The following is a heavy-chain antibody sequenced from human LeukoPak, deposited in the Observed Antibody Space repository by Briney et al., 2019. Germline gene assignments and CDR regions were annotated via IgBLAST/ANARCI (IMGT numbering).Heavy chain of an antibody. Sequence: GASVKVSCKTSGYTFTTYGISWVRQAPGQGLEWMGWISPYNGNTNYVQKLQGRVTVTTDTSTSTAYMELRSLRPDDTAVYYCTRTVLDCANGVCYDYWGQGTLVTVSS. J-gene: IGHJ4*02. CDR3: TRTVLDCANGVCYDY. CDR1: GYTFTTYG. D-gene: IGHD2-8*01. V-gene: IGHV1-18*01. CDR2: ISPYNGNT.